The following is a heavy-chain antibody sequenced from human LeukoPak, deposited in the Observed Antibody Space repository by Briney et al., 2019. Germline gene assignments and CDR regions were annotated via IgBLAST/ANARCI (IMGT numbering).Heavy chain of an antibody. D-gene: IGHD3-10*01. Sequence: GGSLRLSCAASGFTFSSYWMSWVRQAPGKGLEWVANIKQDGSEKYYVDSVKGRFTISRDNADNTLYLQMNSLRAEDTAVYYCTKDTFGAEDYWGQGTLVTVSS. J-gene: IGHJ4*02. V-gene: IGHV3-7*01. CDR3: TKDTFGAEDY. CDR1: GFTFSSYW. CDR2: IKQDGSEK.